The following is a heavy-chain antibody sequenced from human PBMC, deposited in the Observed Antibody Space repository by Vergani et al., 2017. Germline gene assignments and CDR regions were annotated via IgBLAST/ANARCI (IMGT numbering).Heavy chain of an antibody. J-gene: IGHJ4*02. V-gene: IGHV1-8*02. CDR1: GGPFKNSA. CDR3: ARGRDGYNYVH. D-gene: IGHD5-24*01. Sequence: QVQLVQSGAEVKKPGSSVKVSCKASGGPFKNSAFSWVRQVPGQGLEWMGRMNPNSGNTGYAQKFQGRVTMTRNTSISTAYMELSSLRSEDTAVYYCARGRDGYNYVHWGQGTLVTVSS. CDR2: MNPNSGNT.